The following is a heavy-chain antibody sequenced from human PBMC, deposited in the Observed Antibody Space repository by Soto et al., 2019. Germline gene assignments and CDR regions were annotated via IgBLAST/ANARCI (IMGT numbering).Heavy chain of an antibody. CDR2: INHSGST. CDR3: ASSPSVTTGAGYFQH. Sequence: SETLSLTCAVYGGSFSGYYWSWIRQPPGKGLEWIGEINHSGSTNYNPSLKSRVTISVDTSKNQFSQKLSSVTAADTAVYYCASSPSVTTGAGYFQHWGQGTLVTVSS. CDR1: GGSFSGYY. D-gene: IGHD4-17*01. V-gene: IGHV4-34*01. J-gene: IGHJ1*01.